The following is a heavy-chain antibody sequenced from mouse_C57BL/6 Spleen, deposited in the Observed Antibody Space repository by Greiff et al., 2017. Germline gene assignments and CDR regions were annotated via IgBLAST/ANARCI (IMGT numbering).Heavy chain of an antibody. CDR1: GYAFSSYW. J-gene: IGHJ1*03. V-gene: IGHV1-80*01. D-gene: IGHD2-1*01. Sequence: LQQSGASVKISCKASGYAFSSYWMNWVKQRPGKGLERIGQIYPGDGDTNYNGKFKGKATLTSDKSSSTAYMQLSSLTSEDSAVYFCARYYYGNYVGYFDVWGTGTTVTVSS. CDR3: ARYYYGNYVGYFDV. CDR2: IYPGDGDT.